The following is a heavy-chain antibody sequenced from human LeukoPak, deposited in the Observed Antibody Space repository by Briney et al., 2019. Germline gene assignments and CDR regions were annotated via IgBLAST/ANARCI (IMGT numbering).Heavy chain of an antibody. CDR3: ARNGVLVLRYFDWLLGRGFFDY. Sequence: SETLSLTCAVYGGSFSGYYWSWIRQPPGKGLEWIGEINHSGSTNYNPSLKSRVTISVDTSKNQFSLKLSSVTAADTAVCYCARNGVLVLRYFDWLLGRGFFDYWGQGTLVTVSS. D-gene: IGHD3-9*01. J-gene: IGHJ4*02. V-gene: IGHV4-34*01. CDR1: GGSFSGYY. CDR2: INHSGST.